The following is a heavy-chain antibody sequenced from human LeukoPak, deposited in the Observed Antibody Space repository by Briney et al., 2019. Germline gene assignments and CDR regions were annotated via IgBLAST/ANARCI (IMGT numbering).Heavy chain of an antibody. V-gene: IGHV4-39*01. CDR3: ARGGDFYYYGMDV. Sequence: SATLSLNCTVSGGSISSSSYYWGWIRQPPGKGLEWIGSIYYSGSNYYNPSLKSRVTISVDTSKNQFSLKLSSVTAADTAVYYCARGGDFYYYGMDVWGQGTTVTVSS. CDR2: IYYSGSN. CDR1: GGSISSSSYY. J-gene: IGHJ6*02. D-gene: IGHD2-21*02.